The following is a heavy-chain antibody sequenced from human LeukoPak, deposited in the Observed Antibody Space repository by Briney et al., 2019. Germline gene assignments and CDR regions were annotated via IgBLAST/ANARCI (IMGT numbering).Heavy chain of an antibody. CDR3: AGEGYCTSSSCYGLPNFDY. Sequence: GGSLRLSCAASGFTFSSYSMNWVRQAPGKGLEWVSYISSSSSTIYYADSVKGRFTISRDNAKNSLYLQMNSLRAEDTAMYYCAGEGYCTSSSCYGLPNFDYWGQGTLVTVSS. CDR1: GFTFSSYS. D-gene: IGHD2-2*01. J-gene: IGHJ4*02. V-gene: IGHV3-48*01. CDR2: ISSSSSTI.